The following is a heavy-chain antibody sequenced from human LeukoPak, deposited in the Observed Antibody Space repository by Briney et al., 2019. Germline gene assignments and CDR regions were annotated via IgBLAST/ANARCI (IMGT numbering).Heavy chain of an antibody. CDR3: ERGGSIGAAGGRDWFDP. J-gene: IGHJ5*02. CDR2: INPNSGGT. D-gene: IGHD6-13*01. Sequence: ASVKVSCKASGYTFTGYYMHWVRQAPGQGREWMGWINPNSGGTNYAQKFQGRVTMTRDTSISTDYTELSRLRSDDTAVYSWERGGSIGAAGGRDWFDPWGQGTLVTVSS. V-gene: IGHV1-2*02. CDR1: GYTFTGYY.